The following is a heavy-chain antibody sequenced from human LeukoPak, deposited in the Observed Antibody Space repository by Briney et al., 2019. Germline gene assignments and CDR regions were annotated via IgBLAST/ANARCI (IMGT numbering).Heavy chain of an antibody. Sequence: SETLSLTCTVSGGSISSYYWSWIRQPPGKGLEWIGNIYYSGSTNYNPSLKSRVTISVDTSKNQFSLKLSSVTAADTAVYYCASVQQQLVIYWGQGTLVTVSS. J-gene: IGHJ4*02. V-gene: IGHV4-59*01. D-gene: IGHD6-13*01. CDR2: IYYSGST. CDR3: ASVQQQLVIY. CDR1: GGSISSYY.